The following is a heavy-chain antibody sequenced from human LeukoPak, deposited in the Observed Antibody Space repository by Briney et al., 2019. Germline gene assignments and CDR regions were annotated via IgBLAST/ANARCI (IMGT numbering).Heavy chain of an antibody. CDR1: GGTFSSYA. J-gene: IGHJ3*02. V-gene: IGHV1-69*04. D-gene: IGHD3-22*01. CDR2: IIPILGIA. Sequence: VASVKVSCKASGGTFSSYAISWVRQAPGQGLEWMGRIIPILGIANYAQKFQGRVTITADKSTSTAYMELSSLRSEGTAVYYCASYDSVEGAFDIWGQGTMVTVSS. CDR3: ASYDSVEGAFDI.